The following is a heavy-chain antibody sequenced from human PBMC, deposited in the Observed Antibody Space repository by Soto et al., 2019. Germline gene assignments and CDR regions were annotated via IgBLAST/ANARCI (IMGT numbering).Heavy chain of an antibody. CDR3: ARDRVESGYPEYFQH. D-gene: IGHD3-22*01. CDR1: GFTVSSNY. CDR2: IYSGGST. J-gene: IGHJ1*01. V-gene: IGHV3-53*01. Sequence: EVQLVESGGGLIQPGGSLRLSCAASGFTVSSNYMSWVRQAPGKGLEWVSVIYSGGSTYYADSVKGRFTISRDNSKNTLYLQMNILRAKDTAVYYCARDRVESGYPEYFQHWGQGTLVTVSS.